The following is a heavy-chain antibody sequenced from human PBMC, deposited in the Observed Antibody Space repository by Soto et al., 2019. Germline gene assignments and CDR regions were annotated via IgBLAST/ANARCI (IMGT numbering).Heavy chain of an antibody. CDR1: GGSISSSSYF. D-gene: IGHD2-15*01. CDR2: MYYSGGT. Sequence: QLQLQESGPGLVKPSETLSLTCTVSGGSISSSSYFWGWIRQPPGKGLEWIGSMYYSGGTYYNPSLQRPVTICVDTAKDEFSLKLTSVPAPHTSVYYCARQRERRIPSVNCFDTWGQGTLVTVSS. CDR3: ARQRERRIPSVNCFDT. V-gene: IGHV4-39*01. J-gene: IGHJ5*02.